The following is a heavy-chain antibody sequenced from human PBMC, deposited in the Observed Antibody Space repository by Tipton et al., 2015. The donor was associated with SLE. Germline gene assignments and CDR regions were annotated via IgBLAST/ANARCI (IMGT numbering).Heavy chain of an antibody. D-gene: IGHD2-15*01. J-gene: IGHJ4*02. Sequence: TLSLTCTVSGDFISRGNYWGWIRQAPGKGLEWIGTIYHSGNVYYNPSLKSRVSISVDTSKNQLSLKLTSVTAADTAVYYCARGSVVADDFWGQGTLVTVSS. CDR2: IYHSGNV. CDR3: ARGSVVADDF. V-gene: IGHV4-38-2*02. CDR1: GDFISRGNY.